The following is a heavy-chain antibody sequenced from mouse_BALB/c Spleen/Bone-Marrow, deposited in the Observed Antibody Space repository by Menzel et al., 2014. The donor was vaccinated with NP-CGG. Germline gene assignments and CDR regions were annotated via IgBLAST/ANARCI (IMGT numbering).Heavy chain of an antibody. Sequence: EVKLEESGPDLVKPSQSLSLTRTVTGYSITSGYSWHWIRQFPGNKLEWMAYIHNSGVTNFNPSLKSRISISRDTSKNQFFLQLNSVTTEDTATYYCARLDGSKGFDYWGQGTTLTVSS. D-gene: IGHD1-1*01. J-gene: IGHJ2*01. CDR3: ARLDGSKGFDY. CDR2: IHNSGVT. V-gene: IGHV3-1*02. CDR1: GYSITSGYS.